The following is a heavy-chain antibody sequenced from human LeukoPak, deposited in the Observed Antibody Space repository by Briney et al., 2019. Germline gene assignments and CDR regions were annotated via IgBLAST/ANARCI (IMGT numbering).Heavy chain of an antibody. J-gene: IGHJ4*02. CDR2: INHSGST. CDR3: ARHAIVPAAMDQFDY. D-gene: IGHD2-2*01. CDR1: GGSFSGFH. V-gene: IGHV4-34*01. Sequence: SETLSLTCAVYGGSFSGFHWTWIRQPPGKGLEWIGEINHSGSTNYNPSLRSRVTISVDTSKNQFSLKLSSVSAADTAVYYCARHAIVPAAMDQFDYWGQGTLVTVSS.